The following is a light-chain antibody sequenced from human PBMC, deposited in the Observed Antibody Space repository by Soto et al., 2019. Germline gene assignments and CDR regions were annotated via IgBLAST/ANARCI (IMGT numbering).Light chain of an antibody. CDR3: QQYNNWPYS. Sequence: EIVLTQSPDNLSVSPGERATLSCRASQSIATTLAWYRHKPGQAPRVLIYGASTRATDVPPRFSGSGSGTDFTLTISSLQSEDFAVYYCQQYNNWPYSFGQGTKLEIK. CDR1: QSIATT. CDR2: GAS. V-gene: IGKV3-15*01. J-gene: IGKJ2*01.